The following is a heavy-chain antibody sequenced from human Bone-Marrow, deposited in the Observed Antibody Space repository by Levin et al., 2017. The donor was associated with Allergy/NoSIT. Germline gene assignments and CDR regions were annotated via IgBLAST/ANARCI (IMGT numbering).Heavy chain of an antibody. CDR3: ARDGSFNYYGMDV. CDR1: GGSIRSTNW. Sequence: SQTLSLTCAVSGGSIRSTNWWSWVRQPPGKELEWIGEISHSGSTNYNPSLKSRIIISVDNSKNQFSLKLKSVTAADTAVYYCARDGSFNYYGMDVWGQGTTVTVS. CDR2: ISHSGST. J-gene: IGHJ6*02. D-gene: IGHD1-26*01. V-gene: IGHV4-4*02.